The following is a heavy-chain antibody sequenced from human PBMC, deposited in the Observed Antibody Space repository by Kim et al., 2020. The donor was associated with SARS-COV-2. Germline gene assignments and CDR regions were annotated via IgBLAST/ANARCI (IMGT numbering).Heavy chain of an antibody. V-gene: IGHV3-15*01. Sequence: GGSLRLSCAASGFTFSNAWMSWVRQAPGKGLEWAGRIKSKTDGGTTDYAAPVKGRFTISRDDSKNTLYLQMNSLKTEDTAVYYCGGSGSFLFWGRGTLVT. CDR3: GGSGSFLF. D-gene: IGHD3-10*01. J-gene: IGHJ2*01. CDR1: GFTFSNAW. CDR2: IKSKTDGGTT.